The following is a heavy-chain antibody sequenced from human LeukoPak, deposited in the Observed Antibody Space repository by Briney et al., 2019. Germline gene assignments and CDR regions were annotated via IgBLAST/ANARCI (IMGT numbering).Heavy chain of an antibody. CDR1: GFTFSSYW. D-gene: IGHD3-22*01. CDR2: INSDGSST. J-gene: IGHJ4*02. V-gene: IGHV3-74*01. CDR3: ARGLDSSGRDY. Sequence: GGSLRLSCVASGFTFSSYWMHWVRQAPGKGLVWVSRINSDGSSTTYADSVKGRFTISRDNAKNTLYLQMNGLRAEDTAVYYCARGLDSSGRDYWGQGALVTVSS.